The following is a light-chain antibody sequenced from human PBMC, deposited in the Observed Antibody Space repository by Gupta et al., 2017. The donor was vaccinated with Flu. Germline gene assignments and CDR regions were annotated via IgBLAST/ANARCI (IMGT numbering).Light chain of an antibody. CDR2: GNR. J-gene: IGLJ2*01. CDR1: SSNIGAGND. Sequence: TISCTGSSSNIGAGNDVHWYQQLPGTAPRLLIFGNRNRPSGVPDRFSGSKSGTSASLAITGLQAEDEADYYCQSYDSSLSGSAIFGGGTKLTVL. CDR3: QSYDSSLSGSAI. V-gene: IGLV1-40*01.